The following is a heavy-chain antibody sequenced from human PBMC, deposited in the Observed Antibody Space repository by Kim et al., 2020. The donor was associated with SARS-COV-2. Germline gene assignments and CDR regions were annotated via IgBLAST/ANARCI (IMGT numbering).Heavy chain of an antibody. J-gene: IGHJ3*02. CDR3: ARGQGYDFWSGYYYTNAFDI. CDR1: GYTFTSYD. V-gene: IGHV1-8*01. Sequence: ASVKVSCKASGYTFTSYDINWVRQATGQGLEWMGWMNPNSGNTGYAQKFQGRVTMTRNTSISTAYMELSSLRSEDTAVYYCARGQGYDFWSGYYYTNAFDIWGQGTMVTVSS. CDR2: MNPNSGNT. D-gene: IGHD3-3*01.